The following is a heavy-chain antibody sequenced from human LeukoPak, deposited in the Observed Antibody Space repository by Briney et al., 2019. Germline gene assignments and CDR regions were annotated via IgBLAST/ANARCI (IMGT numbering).Heavy chain of an antibody. Sequence: GGSLRLSCAASGFTFSTYAMHWVRQAPGKGLEWVAVISYDGSNKYFADSVKGRFTISRDNSKNTLYLQMSSLRPEDTAVYYCAKDQLAGLSRPHVFDIWGQGTMVTVSS. CDR2: ISYDGSNK. J-gene: IGHJ3*02. CDR1: GFTFSTYA. V-gene: IGHV3-30*18. D-gene: IGHD1-1*01. CDR3: AKDQLAGLSRPHVFDI.